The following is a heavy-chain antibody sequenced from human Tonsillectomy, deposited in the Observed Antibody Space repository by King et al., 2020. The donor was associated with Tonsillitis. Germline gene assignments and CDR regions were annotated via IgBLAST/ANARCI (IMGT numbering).Heavy chain of an antibody. CDR3: ARSTRLLNHY. J-gene: IGHJ4*02. CDR2: IYPGGSET. D-gene: IGHD2-15*01. V-gene: IGHV5-51*03. CDR1: GYSFTSYW. Sequence: VQLVESGAEVKKPGESLKISCTGSGYSFTSYWIGWVRQMPGKGLEWMGIIYPGGSETRYSPSFQGQVTISADKSISTAYLQWSSLKASDTAIYYCARSTRLLNHYWGQGTLVSVSS.